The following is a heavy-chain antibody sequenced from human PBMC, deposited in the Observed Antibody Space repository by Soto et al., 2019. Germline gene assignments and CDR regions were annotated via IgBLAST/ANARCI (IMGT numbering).Heavy chain of an antibody. Sequence: TLSLTCTVSGGSISSGGYYWSWIRQHPGKGLEWIGYIYYSGSTYYNPSLKSRVTISVDTSKNQFSLKLSSVTAADTAVYYCARDYYDSSGLLYYYYGMDVWGQGTTVTVSS. D-gene: IGHD3-22*01. CDR3: ARDYYDSSGLLYYYYGMDV. J-gene: IGHJ6*02. CDR1: GGSISSGGYY. V-gene: IGHV4-31*03. CDR2: IYYSGST.